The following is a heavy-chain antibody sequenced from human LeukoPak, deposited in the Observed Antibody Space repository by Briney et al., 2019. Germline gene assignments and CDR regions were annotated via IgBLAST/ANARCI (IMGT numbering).Heavy chain of an antibody. V-gene: IGHV3-30-3*01. Sequence: GGSLRLSCAASGFTFSSYSMHWVRQAPGKGLEWVALISYDGSNKYYADSVQGRFTISRDNSKNTLYLQMNSLRAEDTAVYYCARDQGGYSYSYQFDDWGQGTLVTVSS. CDR3: ARDQGGYSYSYQFDD. CDR1: GFTFSSYS. J-gene: IGHJ4*02. D-gene: IGHD5-18*01. CDR2: ISYDGSNK.